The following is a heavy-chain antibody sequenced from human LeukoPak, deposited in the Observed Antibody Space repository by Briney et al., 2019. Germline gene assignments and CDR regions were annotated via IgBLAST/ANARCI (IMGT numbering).Heavy chain of an antibody. V-gene: IGHV3-23*01. CDR1: GFTFSSYA. J-gene: IGHJ3*01. CDR2: ISGSGGST. Sequence: PGGSLRLSCAASGFTFSSYAMSWVRQAPGKGLEWVSAISGSGGSTYYADSVKGRFTISRDNSKNTLYLQMNSLRAEDTAVYYXXXXXXSXXXFXXWXXGTMVTVSS. CDR3: XXXXXSXXXFXX.